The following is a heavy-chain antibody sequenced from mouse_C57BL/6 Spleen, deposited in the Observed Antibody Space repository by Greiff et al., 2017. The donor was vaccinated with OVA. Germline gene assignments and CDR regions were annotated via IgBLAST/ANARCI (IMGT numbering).Heavy chain of an antibody. CDR2: IYPGSGST. D-gene: IGHD1-1*01. CDR3: ARDYYDGSSWFAY. CDR1: GYTFTSYW. V-gene: IGHV1-55*01. J-gene: IGHJ3*01. Sequence: QVQLQQPGAELVKPGASVKMSCKASGYTFTSYWITWVKQRPGHGLEWIGDIYPGSGSTNYNEKFKSKATLTVDTSSSTAYMQLSSLTSEDSAVYYGARDYYDGSSWFAYWGQGTLVTVSA.